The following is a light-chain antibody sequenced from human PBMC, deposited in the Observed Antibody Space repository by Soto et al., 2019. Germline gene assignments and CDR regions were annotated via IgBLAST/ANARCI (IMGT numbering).Light chain of an antibody. CDR3: QQYGDSPWT. V-gene: IGKV3D-15*02. Sequence: EIVMTQSPATLSVSPGERATLSCRASQSVSSNLAWYQQIPGQAPRLLIYDASNRATGIPARFSGSGSGTDFTLTISSLEPEDFAVYYCQQYGDSPWTFGQGTKVDIK. J-gene: IGKJ1*01. CDR2: DAS. CDR1: QSVSSN.